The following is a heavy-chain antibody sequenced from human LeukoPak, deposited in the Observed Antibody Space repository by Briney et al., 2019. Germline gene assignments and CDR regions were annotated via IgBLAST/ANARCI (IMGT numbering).Heavy chain of an antibody. CDR3: AREGRYYDSSGYLLYYYYYMDV. CDR1: GFTFSSYW. Sequence: GGSLRLSCAASGFTFSSYWMSWVRQAPGKGLEWVANINQDGSEKYYVDSVKGRFTISRDNAKNSLYLQMNSLRAEDTAVYYCAREGRYYDSSGYLLYYYYYMDVWGKGTTVTISS. J-gene: IGHJ6*03. CDR2: INQDGSEK. D-gene: IGHD3-22*01. V-gene: IGHV3-7*01.